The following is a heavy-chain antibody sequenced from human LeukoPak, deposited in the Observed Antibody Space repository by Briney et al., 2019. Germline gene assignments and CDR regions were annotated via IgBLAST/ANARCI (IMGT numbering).Heavy chain of an antibody. CDR1: GGSISSYY. J-gene: IGHJ4*02. Sequence: PSETLSLTCTVSGGSISSYYWSWIRQPPGKGLEWIGYIYYSGSTYYNPSLKSRVTISVDTSKNQFSLKLSSVTAADTAVYYCARDRRRYYYDSSGYYDWGQGTLVTVSS. D-gene: IGHD3-22*01. CDR2: IYYSGST. V-gene: IGHV4-59*12. CDR3: ARDRRRYYYDSSGYYD.